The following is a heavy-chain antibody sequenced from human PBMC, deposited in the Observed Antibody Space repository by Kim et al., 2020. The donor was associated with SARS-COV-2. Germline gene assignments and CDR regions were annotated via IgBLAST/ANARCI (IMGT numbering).Heavy chain of an antibody. J-gene: IGHJ4*02. D-gene: IGHD3-10*01. Sequence: GRFTISRDNAKNSLYLQMNSLRDEDTAVYYCARDTRFYYGSGSYHHPFDYWGQGTLVTVSS. CDR3: ARDTRFYYGSGSYHHPFDY. V-gene: IGHV3-48*02.